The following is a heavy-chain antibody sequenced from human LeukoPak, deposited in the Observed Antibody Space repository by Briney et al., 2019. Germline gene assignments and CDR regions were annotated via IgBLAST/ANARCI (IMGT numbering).Heavy chain of an antibody. Sequence: GGSLRLSCAVSGFTFSSYWMSWVRQAPGKGLEWVANINQDGSEKHYVDSVKGRFTTSRDNAKKSLYLQINSLRAEDTAVYVCARETYRLDPWGQGTLVTVSS. CDR1: GFTFSSYW. CDR3: ARETYRLDP. D-gene: IGHD2-2*01. V-gene: IGHV3-7*05. CDR2: INQDGSEK. J-gene: IGHJ5*02.